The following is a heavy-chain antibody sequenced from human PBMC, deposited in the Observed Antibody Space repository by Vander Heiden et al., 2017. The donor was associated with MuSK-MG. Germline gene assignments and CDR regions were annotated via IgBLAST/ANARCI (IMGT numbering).Heavy chain of an antibody. V-gene: IGHV3-30*02. J-gene: IGHJ3*02. Sequence: VQLVESGGGVVQPGGSVRLSCAASGFTFSTLGMHWVRQAPGKGLEWVAVIRYDGSNKYYADSVKGRFTISRDNSKNTLYLQMNSLRAEDTAVDYCAKGLGYDSSGRRGAFDIWGQGTMVTVSS. CDR3: AKGLGYDSSGRRGAFDI. CDR2: IRYDGSNK. D-gene: IGHD3-22*01. CDR1: GFTFSTLG.